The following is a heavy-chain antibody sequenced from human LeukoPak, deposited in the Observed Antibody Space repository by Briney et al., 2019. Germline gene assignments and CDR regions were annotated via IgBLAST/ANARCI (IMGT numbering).Heavy chain of an antibody. CDR3: ATREMATIRVAFDI. D-gene: IGHD5-24*01. J-gene: IGHJ3*02. CDR1: GGSFSGYY. Sequence: SESLSLTCAVYGGSFSGYYWSWIRQPPGKGLEWIGEINHSGSTNYNPSLKSRVTISVDTSKNQFSLKLSSVTAADTAVYYCATREMATIRVAFDIWGQGTMVTVSS. V-gene: IGHV4-34*01. CDR2: INHSGST.